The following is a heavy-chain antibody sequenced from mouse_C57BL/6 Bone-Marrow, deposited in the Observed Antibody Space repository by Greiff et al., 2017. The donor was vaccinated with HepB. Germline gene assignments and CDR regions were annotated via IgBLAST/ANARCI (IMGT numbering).Heavy chain of an antibody. D-gene: IGHD2-3*01. CDR1: GYTFTSYW. V-gene: IGHV1-50*01. Sequence: QVQLQQSGAELVKPGASVKLSCKASGYTFTSYWMQWVKQRPGQGLEWIGEIDPSDSYTNYNQKFKGKATLTVDTSSSTAYMQLSSLTSEDSAVYYCARPGYYDWYFDVWGTGTTVTVSS. J-gene: IGHJ1*03. CDR3: ARPGYYDWYFDV. CDR2: IDPSDSYT.